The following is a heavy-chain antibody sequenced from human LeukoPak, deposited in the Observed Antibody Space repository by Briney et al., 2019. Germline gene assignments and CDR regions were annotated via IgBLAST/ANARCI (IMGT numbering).Heavy chain of an antibody. J-gene: IGHJ4*02. V-gene: IGHV5-10-1*01. D-gene: IGHD3-9*01. Sequence: GESLKISCKGSGYSFTSYWISWVRQMPGKGLEWMGRIDPSDSYTNYSPSFQGHVTISADKSISTAYLQWSSLRASDTAMYYCAREELRYFDWSPPHFDHWGQGTLVTVSS. CDR3: AREELRYFDWSPPHFDH. CDR2: IDPSDSYT. CDR1: GYSFTSYW.